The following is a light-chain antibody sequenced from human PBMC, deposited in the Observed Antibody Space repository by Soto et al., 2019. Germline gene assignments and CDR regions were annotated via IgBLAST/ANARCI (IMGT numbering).Light chain of an antibody. CDR3: GSYTTSGSVV. CDR1: SSDVGAYNY. V-gene: IGLV2-14*03. CDR2: DVN. Sequence: QAALTQPASVSGSPGQSIAISCIGTSSDVGAYNYVSWYQQHPGTAPKLVIYDVNNRPSGVSNRFSGSKSGNTASLTISGLQAEDEADYYCGSYTTSGSVVFGGGTKLTVL. J-gene: IGLJ2*01.